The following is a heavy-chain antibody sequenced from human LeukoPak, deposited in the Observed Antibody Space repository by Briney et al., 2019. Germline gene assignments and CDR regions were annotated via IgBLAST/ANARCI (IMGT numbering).Heavy chain of an antibody. D-gene: IGHD1-20*01. CDR2: IYYSGST. CDR1: GGSISSSSYY. CDR3: ARDRGGNWNDVRWFDP. Sequence: SETLSLTCTVSGGSISSSSYYWGWIRQPPGKGLEWIGSIYYSGSTYYNPSLKSRVTISVDTSKNQFSLKLSSVTAADTAVYYCARDRGGNWNDVRWFDPWGQGTLVTVSS. J-gene: IGHJ5*02. V-gene: IGHV4-39*07.